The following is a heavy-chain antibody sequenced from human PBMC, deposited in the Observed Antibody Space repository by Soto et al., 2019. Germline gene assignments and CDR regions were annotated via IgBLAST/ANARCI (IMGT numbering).Heavy chain of an antibody. Sequence: GASVKVSCKASGYTFTSYGISWVRQAPGQGLEWMGWISAYNGNTNYAQKLQGRVTMTTDTSTSTAYMELRSLRSDDTAVYYCARDSEAVQWLVLWESNPFDYWGQGTLVTVSS. J-gene: IGHJ4*02. D-gene: IGHD6-19*01. CDR3: ARDSEAVQWLVLWESNPFDY. V-gene: IGHV1-18*01. CDR2: ISAYNGNT. CDR1: GYTFTSYG.